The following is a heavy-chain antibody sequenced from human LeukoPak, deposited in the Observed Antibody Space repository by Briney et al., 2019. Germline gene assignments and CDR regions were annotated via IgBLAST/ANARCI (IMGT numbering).Heavy chain of an antibody. Sequence: PGRSLRLSCAASGFAFSSYAMHWVRQAPGKGLEWVSSISSSSSYIYYADSVKGRFTISRDNAKNSLYLQMNSLRAEDTAVYYCARDPAAGSGSSRGQGTLVTVSS. D-gene: IGHD1-26*01. CDR3: ARDPAAGSGSS. CDR1: GFAFSSYA. CDR2: ISSSSSYI. J-gene: IGHJ4*02. V-gene: IGHV3-21*01.